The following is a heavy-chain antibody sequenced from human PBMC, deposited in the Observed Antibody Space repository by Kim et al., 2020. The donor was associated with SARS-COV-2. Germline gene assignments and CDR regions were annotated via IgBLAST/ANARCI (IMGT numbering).Heavy chain of an antibody. D-gene: IGHD5-12*01. J-gene: IGHJ5*02. V-gene: IGHV1-69*13. CDR1: GGSIIIHP. Sequence: SVKVSCKASGGSIIIHPLSWVRQAPGQGLEWMGGTIPIFGTVKYAQKFQGRVTITADVFTTTAYMELSSLKSEDTAVYYCATSKGYTYNGCLDPRGQGT. CDR3: ATSKGYTYNGCLDP. CDR2: TIPIFGTV.